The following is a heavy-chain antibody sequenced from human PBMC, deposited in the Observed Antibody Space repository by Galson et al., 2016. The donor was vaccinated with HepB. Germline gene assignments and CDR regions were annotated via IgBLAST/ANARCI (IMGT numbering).Heavy chain of an antibody. J-gene: IGHJ5*02. CDR3: ARGKRPRQWLITKWFDP. CDR1: GGSLSNNF. D-gene: IGHD6-19*01. V-gene: IGHV4-34*01. Sequence: SETLSLTCSVYGGSLSNNFWNWLRQPPGKGLEWIGEIHHTGDTNHNSSLKSRVTMSVDTSKNQFSLKLNSVTAADTAVYYCARGKRPRQWLITKWFDPWGQGTPVTVSA. CDR2: IHHTGDT.